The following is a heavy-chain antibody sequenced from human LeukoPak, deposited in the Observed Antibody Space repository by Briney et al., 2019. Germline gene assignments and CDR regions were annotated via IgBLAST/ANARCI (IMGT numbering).Heavy chain of an antibody. CDR2: ISSSSSTI. CDR3: ARDPDNWNYDAMDV. V-gene: IGHV3-48*04. D-gene: IGHD1-7*01. CDR1: GFTFSSYS. Sequence: GGSLRLSCAAPGFTFSSYSMNWVRQAPGKGLEWVSYISSSSSTIYYADSVKGRFTISRDNAKNSLYLQMNSLRAEDTAVYYCARDPDNWNYDAMDVWGKGTTVTVSS. J-gene: IGHJ6*03.